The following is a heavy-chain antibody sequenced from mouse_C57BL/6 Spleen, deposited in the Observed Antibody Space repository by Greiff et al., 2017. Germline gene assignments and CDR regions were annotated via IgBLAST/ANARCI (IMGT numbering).Heavy chain of an antibody. CDR2: IYPGDGDT. CDR1: GYAFSSYW. J-gene: IGHJ1*03. V-gene: IGHV1-80*01. D-gene: IGHD1-1*01. Sequence: QVHVKQSGAELVKPGASVKISCKASGYAFSSYWMNWVKQRPGKGLEWIGQIYPGDGDTNYNGKFKGKATLTADKSSSTAYMQLSSLTSEDSAVYFCARGTTVVYWYFDVWGTGTTVTVSS. CDR3: ARGTTVVYWYFDV.